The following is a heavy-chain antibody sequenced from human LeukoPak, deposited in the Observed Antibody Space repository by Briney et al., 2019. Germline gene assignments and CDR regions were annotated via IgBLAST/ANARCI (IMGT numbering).Heavy chain of an antibody. CDR1: GFTFTSSA. V-gene: IGHV1-58*01. D-gene: IGHD3-10*01. J-gene: IGHJ5*02. CDR2: IVVGSGNT. Sequence: SVKVSCKASGFTFTSSAVQWVRQARGQRLEWIGWIVVGSGNTNYAQKFQERVTITRDMSTSTAYMELSRLTSDDSAVYYCARGHDNWFDPWGQGTLVIVSS. CDR3: ARGHDNWFDP.